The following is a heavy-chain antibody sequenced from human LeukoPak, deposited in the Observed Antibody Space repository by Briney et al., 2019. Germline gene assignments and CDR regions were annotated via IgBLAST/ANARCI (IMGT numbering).Heavy chain of an antibody. D-gene: IGHD6-19*01. V-gene: IGHV1-46*01. J-gene: IGHJ4*02. CDR1: GYTFTSYY. CDR2: INPSGGGT. CDR3: ARFGGPIAVAGPNDLFDY. Sequence: GASVKVSCKASGYTFTSYYMHWVRQAPGQGLEWMGIINPSGGGTSYAQKFQGRVTMTRDTSTSTVYMELSSLRSEDTAVYYCARFGGPIAVAGPNDLFDYWGQGTLVTVSS.